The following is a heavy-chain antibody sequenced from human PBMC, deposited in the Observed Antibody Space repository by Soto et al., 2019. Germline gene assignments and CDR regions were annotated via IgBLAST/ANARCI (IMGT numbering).Heavy chain of an antibody. CDR3: TRLSEGEYYHYGTAI. Sequence: EAQLVESGGGLVQPGGSLKLSCAASGFTFSAYAIHWVRQASGKGLEWVARVKNKANNYATGNAASLKGRFIVSRDDSQNTAYLQMNSLEPEDTAVYYCTRLSEGEYYHYGTAIWGHGTTVTVSS. CDR2: VKNKANNYAT. V-gene: IGHV3-73*01. J-gene: IGHJ6*02. CDR1: GFTFSAYA.